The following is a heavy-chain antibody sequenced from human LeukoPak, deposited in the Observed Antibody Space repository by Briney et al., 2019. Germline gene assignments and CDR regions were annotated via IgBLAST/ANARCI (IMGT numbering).Heavy chain of an antibody. Sequence: GASVKVSCKASGYTFTSYYMHWVRQAPGQGLEWMGIINPSGGSTSYAQKFQGRVTMTRDTSTSTVYMELSSLRSEDTAVYYCARDLSVVVPAAPPHAFDIWGQGTMVTVSS. CDR1: GYTFTSYY. CDR2: INPSGGST. V-gene: IGHV1-46*01. J-gene: IGHJ3*02. CDR3: ARDLSVVVPAAPPHAFDI. D-gene: IGHD2-2*01.